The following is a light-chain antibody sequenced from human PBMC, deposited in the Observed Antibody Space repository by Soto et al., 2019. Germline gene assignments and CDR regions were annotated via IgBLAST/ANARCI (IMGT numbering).Light chain of an antibody. CDR2: VAS. CDR1: QSVSSN. J-gene: IGKJ4*01. CDR3: QPYNVWPLT. V-gene: IGKV3-15*01. Sequence: EIVMTQSPATLSVSPGERATLSCRASQSVSSNLAWYQQKPGQTPKLLIYVASTRATGIPARFSGSGSGTKFTLNISSLQSEDFSVYYCQPYNVWPLTFGGGNKVEFK.